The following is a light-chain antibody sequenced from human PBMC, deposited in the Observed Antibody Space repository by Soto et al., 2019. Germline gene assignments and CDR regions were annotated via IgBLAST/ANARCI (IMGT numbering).Light chain of an antibody. CDR2: DVS. Sequence: QSVLTQPASVSGSPGQSITISYTGTSSDVGGYNYVSWYQQHPGKAPKLMIYDVSNRPSGISNRFSGSKSGITASLTISGLLPEDEADYYCTSYTSSNTYVFGTGTKLTVL. J-gene: IGLJ1*01. V-gene: IGLV2-14*01. CDR1: SSDVGGYNY. CDR3: TSYTSSNTYV.